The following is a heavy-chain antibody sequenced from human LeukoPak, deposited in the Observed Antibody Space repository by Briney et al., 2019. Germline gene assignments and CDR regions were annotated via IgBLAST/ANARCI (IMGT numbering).Heavy chain of an antibody. Sequence: GGSLRLSCAASGFTFSSYSMNWVRQAPGKGLEWVSYISSSSSTIYYADSVEGRFTISRDNAKNSLYLQMNSLRAEDTAVYYCARDSSSWNDRYYYYYYMDVWGKGTTVTVSS. CDR3: ARDSSSWNDRYYYYYYMDV. CDR2: ISSSSSTI. CDR1: GFTFSSYS. J-gene: IGHJ6*03. V-gene: IGHV3-48*04. D-gene: IGHD1-1*01.